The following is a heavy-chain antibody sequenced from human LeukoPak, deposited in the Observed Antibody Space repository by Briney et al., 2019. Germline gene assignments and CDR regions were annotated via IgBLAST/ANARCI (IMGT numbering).Heavy chain of an antibody. D-gene: IGHD3-22*01. CDR1: GGSISSSSYY. J-gene: IGHJ3*02. Sequence: SETLSLTCTVSGGSISSSSYYWGWIRQPPGKGLEWIGSIYYSGSTYYNPSLKSRVTISVDTSKNQFSLKLSSVTAADTAVYYCARHGRDYYDSSGYSDAFDIWGQGTMVTVSS. CDR3: ARHGRDYYDSSGYSDAFDI. CDR2: IYYSGST. V-gene: IGHV4-39*01.